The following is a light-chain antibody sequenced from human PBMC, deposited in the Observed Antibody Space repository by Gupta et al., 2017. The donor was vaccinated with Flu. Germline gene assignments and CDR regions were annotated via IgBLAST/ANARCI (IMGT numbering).Light chain of an antibody. J-gene: IGKJ5*01. CDR1: QSIGSS. CDR3: HQSSNLPHT. Sequence: KEKVTITCRASQSIGSSLHWYQQKPGQSPKLLIKYTSQSFSGVPSRFSGSGSGTDFTLTINSLEAEDAATYYCHQSSNLPHTFGQGTRLEIK. CDR2: YTS. V-gene: IGKV6-21*01.